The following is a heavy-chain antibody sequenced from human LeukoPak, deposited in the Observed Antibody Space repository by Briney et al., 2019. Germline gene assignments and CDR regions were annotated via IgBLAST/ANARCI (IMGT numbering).Heavy chain of an antibody. V-gene: IGHV1-69*06. CDR3: ASRDGYTLYYFDY. Sequence: ASVKVSCKASGGTFSSYAISWVRQAPGQGLEWMGGIIPIFGTANYAQKFQGGVTITADKSTSTAYMELSSLRSEDTAVYYCASRDGYTLYYFDYWGQGTLVTVSS. J-gene: IGHJ4*02. D-gene: IGHD5-24*01. CDR2: IIPIFGTA. CDR1: GGTFSSYA.